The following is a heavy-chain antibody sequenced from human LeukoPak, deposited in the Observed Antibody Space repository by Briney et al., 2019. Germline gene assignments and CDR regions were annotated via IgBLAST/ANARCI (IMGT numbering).Heavy chain of an antibody. CDR2: IYYSGNT. CDR1: GGSISSYY. V-gene: IGHV4-59*08. Sequence: SETLSLTCTVSGGSISSYYWSWIRQSPGKGLEWIGYIYYSGNTNYNPSLKSRVTISVDTSKNQFSLNLTSVTAADTAVYYCARRRYGNAIDYWGQGAPVTVSS. J-gene: IGHJ4*02. D-gene: IGHD4-11*01. CDR3: ARRRYGNAIDY.